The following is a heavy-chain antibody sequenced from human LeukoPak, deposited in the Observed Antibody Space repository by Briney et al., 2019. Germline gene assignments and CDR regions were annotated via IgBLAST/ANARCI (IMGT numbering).Heavy chain of an antibody. CDR1: GGSISSGGYY. J-gene: IGHJ6*03. V-gene: IGHV4-31*03. D-gene: IGHD5-18*01. CDR3: ARDYGYRGYYMDV. CDR2: IYYSGST. Sequence: PSETLSLTCTVSGGSISSGGYYWRWIRQHPGKGLEWIGYIYYSGSTYYNPSLKSRVTISVDTSKNQFSLKLSSVTAADTAVYYCARDYGYRGYYMDVWGKGTTVTVSS.